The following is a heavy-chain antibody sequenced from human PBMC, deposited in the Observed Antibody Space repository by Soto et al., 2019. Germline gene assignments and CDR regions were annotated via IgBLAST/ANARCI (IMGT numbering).Heavy chain of an antibody. D-gene: IGHD2-8*01. CDR3: ARAPYRGTNSRGALDM. CDR1: GDPISSGDYY. J-gene: IGHJ3*02. Sequence: QVQLQESGPGLVKPSQTLSLTCNVSGDPISSGDYYWSWIRQPPGKGLEWIGYIYYSGTTYYNPSLKSRVTMSVNTSKNQCALKLSSVTAADTAVYFCARAPYRGTNSRGALDMWGQGTMVTVSS. V-gene: IGHV4-30-4*01. CDR2: IYYSGTT.